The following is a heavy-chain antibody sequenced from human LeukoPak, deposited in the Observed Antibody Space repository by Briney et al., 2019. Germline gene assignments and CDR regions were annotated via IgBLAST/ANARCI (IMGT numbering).Heavy chain of an antibody. Sequence: SDPLPLTCNVSGHSIRLYYWGWIRQAPEKGLEWIGCVYDSGTPHYNPSLKSRVTISKDTSKNQFSLRVTSVTASDTAVYYCARGRSSGDANWFDPWGQGTLVTVSS. CDR3: ARGRSSGDANWFDP. J-gene: IGHJ5*02. CDR1: GHSIRLYY. V-gene: IGHV4-59*07. D-gene: IGHD1-26*01. CDR2: VYDSGTP.